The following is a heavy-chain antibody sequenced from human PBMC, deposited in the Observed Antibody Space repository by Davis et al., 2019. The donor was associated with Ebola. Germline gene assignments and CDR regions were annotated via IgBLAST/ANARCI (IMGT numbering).Heavy chain of an antibody. Sequence: ASVKVSCKASGGTFSSYAISWVRQAPGEGLEWVGWINGGNGDTKCSQKFQGRVTFTRDASASTAYMELSSLRSEDTAVYYCAREVGYYGSGSYRWFDPWGQGTLVTVSS. CDR3: AREVGYYGSGSYRWFDP. V-gene: IGHV1-3*01. CDR1: GGTFSSYA. J-gene: IGHJ5*02. CDR2: INGGNGDT. D-gene: IGHD3-10*01.